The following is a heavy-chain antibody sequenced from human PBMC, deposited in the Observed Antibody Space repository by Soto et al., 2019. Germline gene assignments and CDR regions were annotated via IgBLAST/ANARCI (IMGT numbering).Heavy chain of an antibody. CDR3: ARVVLAAAHLRYYYYGMDV. D-gene: IGHD2-15*01. Sequence: SETLSLTCTVSGGSISSGDYYWSWIRQPPGKGLEWIGYIYYSGSTYYNPSLKSRVTISVDTSKNQFSLKLSSVTAADTAVYYCARVVLAAAHLRYYYYGMDVWGQGTTATVSS. V-gene: IGHV4-30-4*01. CDR1: GGSISSGDYY. J-gene: IGHJ6*02. CDR2: IYYSGST.